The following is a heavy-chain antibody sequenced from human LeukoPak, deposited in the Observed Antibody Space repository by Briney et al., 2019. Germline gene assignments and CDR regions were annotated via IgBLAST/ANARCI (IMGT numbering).Heavy chain of an antibody. V-gene: IGHV3-74*01. CDR3: VRDISDAFDI. J-gene: IGHJ3*02. CDR2: INSDGSST. Sequence: GGSLRLSCAASGFTFSTYWMHWVRQAPGKGLVWVSCINSDGSSTRYADSVKGRFTISRDNAKNTLYLHMNSLRAEDTAVYYCVRDISDAFDIWGQGTMVTVSS. CDR1: GFTFSTYW. D-gene: IGHD3-9*01.